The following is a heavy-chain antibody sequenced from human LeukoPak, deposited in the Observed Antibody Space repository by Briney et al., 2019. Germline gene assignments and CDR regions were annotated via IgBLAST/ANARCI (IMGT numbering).Heavy chain of an antibody. CDR1: GGTFSSYA. Sequence: GASVKVSCKASGGTFSSYAMNWVRQAPGQGLEWMGWINTNTGNPTYAQGFTGRFVFSLDTSVSTAYLQISSLKAEDTAVYYCARDGGEVRGVPGVFDYWGQGTLVTVSS. CDR3: ARDGGEVRGVPGVFDY. D-gene: IGHD3-10*01. J-gene: IGHJ4*02. CDR2: INTNTGNP. V-gene: IGHV7-4-1*02.